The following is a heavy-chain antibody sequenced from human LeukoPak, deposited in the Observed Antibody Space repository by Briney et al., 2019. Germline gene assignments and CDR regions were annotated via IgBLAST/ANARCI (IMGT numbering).Heavy chain of an antibody. Sequence: SETLSLTCTVSGYSISSGYYWGWIRQPPGKGLEWIGSIYHSGSTYYNPSLKSRVTISVDTSKNQSSLKLSSVTAADTAVYYCARLGTGDMDYWGQGTLVTVSS. V-gene: IGHV4-38-2*02. CDR2: IYHSGST. D-gene: IGHD7-27*01. J-gene: IGHJ4*02. CDR1: GYSISSGYY. CDR3: ARLGTGDMDY.